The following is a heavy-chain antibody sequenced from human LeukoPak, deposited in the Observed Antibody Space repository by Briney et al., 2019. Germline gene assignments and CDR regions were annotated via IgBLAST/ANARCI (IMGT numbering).Heavy chain of an antibody. J-gene: IGHJ5*02. CDR2: IYYSGST. D-gene: IGHD3-3*01. CDR1: GGSISSSSYY. V-gene: IGHV4-39*07. Sequence: SETLSLTCTVSGGSISSSSYYWGWIRQPPGKGLEWIGSIYYSGSTYYNPSLKSRVTISVDTSKNQFSLKLSSVTAADTAVYYCANGLVTITIFGVDNWFDPWGQGTLVTVSS. CDR3: ANGLVTITIFGVDNWFDP.